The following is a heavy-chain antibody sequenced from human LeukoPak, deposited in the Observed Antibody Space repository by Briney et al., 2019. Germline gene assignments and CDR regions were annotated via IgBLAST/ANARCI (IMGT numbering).Heavy chain of an antibody. CDR3: AREKYYYGSAYYMDV. Sequence: GASVKVSCKASGGTFTSYAITWARQAPGQGLEWMGGIIPIFGTANYAQKFQGRVTITTAESTSTAYMELSSLRSEDTAVYYCAREKYYYGSAYYMDVWGKGTTVTVSS. J-gene: IGHJ6*03. D-gene: IGHD3-10*01. CDR2: IIPIFGTA. CDR1: GGTFTSYA. V-gene: IGHV1-69*05.